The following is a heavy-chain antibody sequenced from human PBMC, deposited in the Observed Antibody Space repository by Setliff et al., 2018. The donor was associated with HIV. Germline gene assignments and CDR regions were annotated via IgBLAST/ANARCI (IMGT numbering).Heavy chain of an antibody. CDR1: GFSFGDYW. J-gene: IGHJ6*03. D-gene: IGHD2-15*01. CDR2: IREDATSK. CDR3: ARVVGVAPYYYMDV. Sequence: LRLSCACSGFSFGDYWMTWVRQAPGKGLEWVASIREDATSKYYVGSVKGRFTISRDNAKNSLYLQMNSLRDEGRAVYYCARVVGVAPYYYMDVWGKGTTVTVSS. V-gene: IGHV3-7*01.